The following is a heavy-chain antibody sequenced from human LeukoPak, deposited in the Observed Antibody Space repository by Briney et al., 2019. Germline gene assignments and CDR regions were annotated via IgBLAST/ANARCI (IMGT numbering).Heavy chain of an antibody. J-gene: IGHJ6*03. CDR2: MNPNSANT. Sequence: APVKVSCKASGYTFTSYDINWVRQATGQGLEWMGWMNPNSANTGYAQKFQGRVTMTRNTSISTAYMELSSLRSEDTAVYYCARGLTMTTFYYYYYMDVWGKGTTVTISS. V-gene: IGHV1-8*01. D-gene: IGHD3-16*01. CDR3: ARGLTMTTFYYYYYMDV. CDR1: GYTFTSYD.